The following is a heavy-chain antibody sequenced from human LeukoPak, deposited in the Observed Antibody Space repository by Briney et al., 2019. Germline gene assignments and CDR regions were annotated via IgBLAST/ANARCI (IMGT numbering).Heavy chain of an antibody. CDR2: IYCSGST. V-gene: IGHV4-59*01. CDR1: GCSISSYD. Sequence: RPSETLSLTCTVSGCSISSYDWSWIRQPPGKGLEWVGYIYCSGSTNYNASLKSRVTISVDTSKNQFSLKLSYVTAAETDVYYCARVTESYGSGRRHNYYYYYMDVWGKGTTVTISS. D-gene: IGHD3-10*01. CDR3: ARVTESYGSGRRHNYYYYYMDV. J-gene: IGHJ6*03.